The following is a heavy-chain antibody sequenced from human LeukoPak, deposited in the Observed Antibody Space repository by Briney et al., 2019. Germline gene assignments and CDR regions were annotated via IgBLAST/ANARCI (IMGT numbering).Heavy chain of an antibody. CDR2: IIPILGIA. CDR1: GGTFSSYT. CDR3: ARVDCSGGSCLFDP. J-gene: IGHJ5*02. V-gene: IGHV1-69*02. D-gene: IGHD2-15*01. Sequence: SVKVYCKASGGTFSSYTISWVRQAPGQGLEWMGRIIPILGIANYAQKFQGRVTITADKSTSTAYMELSSLRSEDTAVYYCARVDCSGGSCLFDPWGQGTLVTVSS.